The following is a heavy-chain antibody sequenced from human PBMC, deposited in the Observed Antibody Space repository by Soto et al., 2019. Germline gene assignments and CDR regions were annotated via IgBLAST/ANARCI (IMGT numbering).Heavy chain of an antibody. D-gene: IGHD6-6*01. CDR2: ISADNGDT. CDR1: GYSFPNHA. CDR3: ARASTIAARREIDY. Sequence: ASVKVSCKTSGYSFPNHAISWVRQAPGQGLEWMGWISADNGDTHYAEKIQGRITMTTDTSTSTAYMDLRSLTSDDTAVYYCARASTIAARREIDYWGQGTLVTVSS. J-gene: IGHJ4*02. V-gene: IGHV1-18*01.